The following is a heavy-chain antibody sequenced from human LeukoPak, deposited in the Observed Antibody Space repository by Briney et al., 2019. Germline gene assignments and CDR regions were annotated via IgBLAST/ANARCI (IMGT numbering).Heavy chain of an antibody. CDR3: AKVLGNNYENAMDV. Sequence: WGSLSLSCAASGFTFSSYGMSWVRQAPGQGLKWVSVISGSGGSTYYADSVKGRFTISRDNSRNTLYLQMNSLRAEDTAVYYCAKVLGNNYENAMDVWGQGTTATVSS. D-gene: IGHD1/OR15-1a*01. J-gene: IGHJ6*02. CDR2: ISGSGGST. CDR1: GFTFSSYG. V-gene: IGHV3-23*01.